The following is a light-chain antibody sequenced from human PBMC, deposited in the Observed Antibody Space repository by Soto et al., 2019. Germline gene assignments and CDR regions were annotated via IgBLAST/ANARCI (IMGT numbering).Light chain of an antibody. J-gene: IGKJ4*01. V-gene: IGKV3-15*01. CDR1: QRVNSD. CDR3: QQYNNWPLG. Sequence: EIVMTQSPATLSVSPGERATLSCRASQRVNSDLAWYQQKPGQAPRLLIHDASTRATGIPVRFSGSGSGTEVTLTISSLQSEDFALYYCQQYNNWPLGFGGGTKVEIK. CDR2: DAS.